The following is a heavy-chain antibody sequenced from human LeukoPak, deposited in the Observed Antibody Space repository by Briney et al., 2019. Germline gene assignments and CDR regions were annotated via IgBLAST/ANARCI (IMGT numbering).Heavy chain of an antibody. D-gene: IGHD5-12*01. Sequence: PGGSLRLSCAASGFTFSSYEMNWVRQAPGKGLEWVSYISSSGSTIYYADSVKGRFTISRDNAKNSVFLEINSLTVDDTAVYYCARARGFFDYWGHGTLVTVSS. CDR3: ARARGFFDY. J-gene: IGHJ4*01. CDR2: ISSSGSTI. CDR1: GFTFSSYE. V-gene: IGHV3-48*03.